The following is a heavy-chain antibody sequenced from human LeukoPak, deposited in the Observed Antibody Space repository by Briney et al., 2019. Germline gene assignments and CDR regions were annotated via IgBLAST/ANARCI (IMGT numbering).Heavy chain of an antibody. J-gene: IGHJ1*01. V-gene: IGHV4-59*01. CDR1: GGSISSYY. D-gene: IGHD3-22*01. CDR2: IYYSGST. CDR3: ARGLHRVMIVAEGPKEYFQH. Sequence: PSETLSLTCTVSGGSISSYYWSWIRQPPGKGLEWIGYIYYSGSTNYNPSLKSRVTISVDTSKNQFSLKLSSVTAADTAVYYCARGLHRVMIVAEGPKEYFQHWGQGTLVTVSS.